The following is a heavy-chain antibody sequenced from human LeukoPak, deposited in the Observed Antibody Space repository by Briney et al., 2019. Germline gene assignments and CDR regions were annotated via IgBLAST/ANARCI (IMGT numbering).Heavy chain of an antibody. CDR2: IYNSGNT. V-gene: IGHV4-59*01. J-gene: IGHJ4*02. Sequence: SETLSLTCTVSGGSISSYYWSWIRQPPGKGLEWIGYIYNSGNTNYNPSLKSRVTISVDTSKNQFSLELSSVTAADTAVYYCARDRYSGTYWGYFDYWGQGTLVTVSS. D-gene: IGHD1-26*01. CDR3: ARDRYSGTYWGYFDY. CDR1: GGSISSYY.